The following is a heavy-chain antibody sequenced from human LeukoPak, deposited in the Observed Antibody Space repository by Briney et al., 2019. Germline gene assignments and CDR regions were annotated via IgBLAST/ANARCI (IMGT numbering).Heavy chain of an antibody. CDR1: GFTFSSYG. Sequence: PGGSLRLSCAASGFTFSSYGTHWVRQAPGEGLEWVAFTRYDGTIKYYADSVKARFTISRDNSKNTLYLQMDSLRAEDTAVYYCARFGESVDYWGQGTLVTVSS. V-gene: IGHV3-30*02. J-gene: IGHJ4*02. CDR3: ARFGESVDY. D-gene: IGHD3-10*01. CDR2: TRYDGTIK.